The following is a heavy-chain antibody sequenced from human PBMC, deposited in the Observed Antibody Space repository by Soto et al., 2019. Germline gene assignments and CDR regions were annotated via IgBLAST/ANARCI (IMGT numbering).Heavy chain of an antibody. D-gene: IGHD6-13*01. CDR1: GFTFSSYG. Sequence: QVQLVESGGGVVQPGRSLRLSCAASGFTFSSYGMHWVRQAPGKGLEWVAVISYDGSNKYYADSVKGRFTISRDNSKNTLYLQMNSLRAEDTAVYYCAKDYHPSIAAAGFIDYWGQGTLVTVSS. CDR3: AKDYHPSIAAAGFIDY. J-gene: IGHJ4*02. CDR2: ISYDGSNK. V-gene: IGHV3-30*18.